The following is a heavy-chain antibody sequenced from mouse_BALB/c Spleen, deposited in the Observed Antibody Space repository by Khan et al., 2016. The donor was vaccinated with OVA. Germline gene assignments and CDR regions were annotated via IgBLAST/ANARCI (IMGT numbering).Heavy chain of an antibody. D-gene: IGHD1-3*01. CDR1: GFSLTSNG. J-gene: IGHJ2*01. V-gene: IGHV2-3*01. CDR3: AKLKVFYFDY. CDR2: IWGDGSI. Sequence: QVQLKESGPGLVAPSQSLSITCTVSGFSLTSNGVSWVRQPPGKGLEWMGVIWGDGSINYYSALKSRLSISKDNSKSQVFLKLNSLQTDDTATYSGAKLKVFYFDYWGQGTTLTVSS.